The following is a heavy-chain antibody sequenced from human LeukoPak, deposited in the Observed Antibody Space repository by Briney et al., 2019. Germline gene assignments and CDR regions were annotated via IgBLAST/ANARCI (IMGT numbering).Heavy chain of an antibody. CDR2: IKWSGGST. D-gene: IGHD2-15*01. J-gene: IGHJ4*02. CDR1: GFTFDDYG. Sequence: GGSLRLSCAASGFTFDDYGMSWVRQVPGKGLEWVSGIKWSGGSTGYADSVKGRFTISRDNAKNSLYLQMNSLRAEDTALYYCARDGGDCSGDSCYVDNWGQGTLVTVSS. CDR3: ARDGGDCSGDSCYVDN. V-gene: IGHV3-20*04.